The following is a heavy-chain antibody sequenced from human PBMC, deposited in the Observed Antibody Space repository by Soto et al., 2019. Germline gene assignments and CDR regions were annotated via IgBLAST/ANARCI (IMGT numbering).Heavy chain of an antibody. CDR1: GFTFSSYA. CDR2: ISYDGSNK. D-gene: IGHD2-15*01. CDR3: ARATPDCSGGSCYFDY. V-gene: IGHV3-30-3*01. J-gene: IGHJ4*02. Sequence: GGSLRLSCAASGFTFSSYAMHWVRQAPGKGLEWVAVISYDGSNKYYADSVKGRFTISRDNSKNTLYLQMNGLRAEDTAVYYCARATPDCSGGSCYFDYWGQGTLVTVSS.